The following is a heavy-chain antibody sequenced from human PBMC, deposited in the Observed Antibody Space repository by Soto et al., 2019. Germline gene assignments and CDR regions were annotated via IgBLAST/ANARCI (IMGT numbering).Heavy chain of an antibody. D-gene: IGHD2-21*02. Sequence: QVQLVQSGAEVKKPGSSVKVSCKASGGTFSSYAISWERQAPGQGLEWMGGIIPIFGTANYAQKFQGRVTITADESTSTASMELSSLRSEDKAVYYCARATLAYCGGDGYRPDAFDIWGQGTMVTVAS. J-gene: IGHJ3*02. CDR3: ARATLAYCGGDGYRPDAFDI. CDR1: GGTFSSYA. CDR2: IIPIFGTA. V-gene: IGHV1-69*01.